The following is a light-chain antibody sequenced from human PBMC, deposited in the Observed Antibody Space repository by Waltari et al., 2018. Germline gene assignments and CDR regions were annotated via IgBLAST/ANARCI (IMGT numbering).Light chain of an antibody. V-gene: IGKV4-1*01. J-gene: IGKJ1*01. CDR2: WAS. CDR1: QVVLYRSSNKNF. Sequence: DILIAQSPKSLAVAMGERAPLHCQSNQVVLYRSSNKNFLAWYQVRPGQPPKLLISWASTRQSGVPDRFSGSGSGTDFTLTISSLQAEDVAVYYCQQYYSTPLAFGQGTKVEIK. CDR3: QQYYSTPLA.